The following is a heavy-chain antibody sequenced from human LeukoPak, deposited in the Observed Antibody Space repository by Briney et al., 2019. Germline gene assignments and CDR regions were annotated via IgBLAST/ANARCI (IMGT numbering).Heavy chain of an antibody. V-gene: IGHV1-2*06. Sequence: ASVKVSFKASGYTFTGYYMHWVRQAPGQGLEWMGRINPNSGGTNYAQKFQGRVTMTRDTSISTAYMELSRLRSDDTAVYYCARASTMVRGVMTFDPWGQGTLVTVSS. CDR2: INPNSGGT. J-gene: IGHJ5*02. CDR1: GYTFTGYY. D-gene: IGHD3-10*01. CDR3: ARASTMVRGVMTFDP.